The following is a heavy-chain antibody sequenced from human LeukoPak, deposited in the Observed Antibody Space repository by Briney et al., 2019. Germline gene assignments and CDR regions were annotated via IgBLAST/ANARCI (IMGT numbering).Heavy chain of an antibody. J-gene: IGHJ4*02. Sequence: SETLSLTCAVYGGSFSGYYWSWIRQPPGKGLEWIGEINHSGSTNYNPSLTSRVAISVDTSKNQSSLKLSSVTAADTAGYYGARGELYCSSTSCYASPPFMDYWGQGTLVTVSS. CDR3: ARGELYCSSTSCYASPPFMDY. V-gene: IGHV4-34*01. CDR2: INHSGST. CDR1: GGSFSGYY. D-gene: IGHD2-2*01.